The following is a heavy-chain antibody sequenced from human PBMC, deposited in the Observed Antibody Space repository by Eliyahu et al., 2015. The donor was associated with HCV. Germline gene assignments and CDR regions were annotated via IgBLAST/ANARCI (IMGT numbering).Heavy chain of an antibody. CDR2: IYSGGST. Sequence: PGKGLEWVSVIYSGGSTYYADSVKGRFTISRDNSKNTLYLQMNSLRAEDTAVXYCARDAFDXPDWLLXNQRXGXYYGMDVWGQGTTVTVSS. J-gene: IGHJ6*02. D-gene: IGHD3-9*01. CDR3: ARDAFDXPDWLLXNQRXGXYYGMDV. V-gene: IGHV3-66*01.